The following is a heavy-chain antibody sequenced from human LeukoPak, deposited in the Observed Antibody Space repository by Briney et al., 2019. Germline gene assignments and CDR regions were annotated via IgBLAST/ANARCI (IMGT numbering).Heavy chain of an antibody. V-gene: IGHV1-46*01. J-gene: IGHJ4*02. CDR1: GYTFTSYY. D-gene: IGHD3-9*01. CDR2: INPSGGST. CDR3: ARGGDYDILTGYSPTFDY. Sequence: ASVKVSCKASGYTFTSYYTHWVRHAPGQGLEWMGIINPSGGSTSYAQKFQGRVTMTRDTSTSTVYMELRSLRSEDTAVYYCARGGDYDILTGYSPTFDYWGQGTLVTVFS.